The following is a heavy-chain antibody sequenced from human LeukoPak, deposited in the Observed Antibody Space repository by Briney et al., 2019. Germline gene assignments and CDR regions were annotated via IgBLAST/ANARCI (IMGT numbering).Heavy chain of an antibody. CDR1: GFTFSDYY. J-gene: IGHJ4*02. V-gene: IGHV3-11*04. Sequence: GGSLRLSCAASGFTFSDYYMSWIRQAPGKGLEWVSYISSSGSTIYYADSVKGRFTISRDNAKNSLYLQMNSLRTEDTAIYYCARGGYYDILTRVFDYWGQGTLVTVSS. CDR3: ARGGYYDILTRVFDY. CDR2: ISSSGSTI. D-gene: IGHD3-9*01.